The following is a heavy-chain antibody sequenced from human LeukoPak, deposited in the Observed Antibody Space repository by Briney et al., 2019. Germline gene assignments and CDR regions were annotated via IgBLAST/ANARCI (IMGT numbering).Heavy chain of an antibody. V-gene: IGHV3-73*01. CDR3: TRLDDITPYYFKGFDY. CDR2: IRSTANNDAT. J-gene: IGHJ4*02. Sequence: GGSLRLSCAASGLTFSDSAMHWVRQASGKGLEWVGRIRSTANNDATAYSASVKGRFTISRDYSKNTAYLQMDSLKAEDTAVYYCTRLDDITPYYFKGFDYWGQGTLVTVSS. D-gene: IGHD3-22*01. CDR1: GLTFSDSA.